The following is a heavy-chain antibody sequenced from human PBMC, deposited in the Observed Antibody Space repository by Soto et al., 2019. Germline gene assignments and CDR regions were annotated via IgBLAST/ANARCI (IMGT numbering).Heavy chain of an antibody. J-gene: IGHJ5*01. V-gene: IGHV4-34*01. D-gene: IGHD2-2*01. Sequence: SETLSLTCAVYGGSFSGYYWSWIRQPPGKGLEWIGEINHSGSTNYNPSLKSRVTISVDTSKNQFSLKLSSVTAADTAVYYCARASLSAVPAAMAVWWFDSWGQGTLVTVSS. CDR3: ARASLSAVPAAMAVWWFDS. CDR2: INHSGST. CDR1: GGSFSGYY.